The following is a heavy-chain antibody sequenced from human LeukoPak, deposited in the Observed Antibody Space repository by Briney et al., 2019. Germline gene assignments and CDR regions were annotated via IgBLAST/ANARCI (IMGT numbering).Heavy chain of an antibody. CDR2: INHSGST. D-gene: IGHD3-22*01. J-gene: IGHJ6*02. V-gene: IGHV4-34*01. Sequence: GEINHSGSTNYNPSLKSRVTISVDTSKNQFSLKLSSVTAADTAVYYCARIVVAHYYYYGMDVWGQGTTVTVSS. CDR3: ARIVVAHYYYYGMDV.